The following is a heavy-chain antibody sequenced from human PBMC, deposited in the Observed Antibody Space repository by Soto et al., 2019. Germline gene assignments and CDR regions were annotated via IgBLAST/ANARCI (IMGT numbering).Heavy chain of an antibody. CDR2: ISAYNGNT. V-gene: IGHV1-18*01. D-gene: IGHD5-18*01. CDR3: ARVKYSPPYYYCCGMDV. Sequence: QVQLVQSGAEVKKPGASVKVSCKASGYTFTSYGISWVRQAPGQGREWMGWISAYNGNTNYAQKLQGRVTMTTDTSTSTAYMELRSLRSDDTAVYYCARVKYSPPYYYCCGMDVWGQGTTVTVSS. J-gene: IGHJ6*02. CDR1: GYTFTSYG.